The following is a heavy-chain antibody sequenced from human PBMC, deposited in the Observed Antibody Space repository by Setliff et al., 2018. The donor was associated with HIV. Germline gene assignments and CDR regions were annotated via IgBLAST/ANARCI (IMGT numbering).Heavy chain of an antibody. J-gene: IGHJ4*02. Sequence: ASVKVSCKPSGYTFTNYDINWVRQAAGQGLEWMGGIIPIFGTANYAQKFQGRVTITADKSTRTAYMELSSLRSEDTAVYYCAKELSYCSGGNCYFDSWGQGTLVTVSS. V-gene: IGHV1-69*06. CDR1: GYTFTNYD. CDR3: AKELSYCSGGNCYFDS. CDR2: IIPIFGTA. D-gene: IGHD2-15*01.